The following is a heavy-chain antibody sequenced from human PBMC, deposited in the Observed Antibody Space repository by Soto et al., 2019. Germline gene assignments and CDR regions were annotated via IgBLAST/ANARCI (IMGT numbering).Heavy chain of an antibody. CDR3: STRAYDTNGYYRFDP. J-gene: IGHJ5*01. V-gene: IGHV4-34*01. CDR1: GGSISSYY. CDR2: INHSGRV. D-gene: IGHD3-22*01. Sequence: SETLSLTCTVSGGSISSYYVSWIRQSPGKGLEWIGDINHSGRVNYSPSLKSRVTISLDTSKNQFSLTLSAVTAADTAMYYCSTRAYDTNGYYRFDPWGQGTLVTVSS.